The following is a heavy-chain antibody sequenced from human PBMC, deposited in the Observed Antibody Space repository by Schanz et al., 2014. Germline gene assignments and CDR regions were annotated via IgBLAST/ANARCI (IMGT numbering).Heavy chain of an antibody. Sequence: QVQLVQSGGEVKKPGASVKVSCKASGYTFVSYSMHWVRQAPGQGLEWMGRIISILGIPNYAQKFQGRVTFTADKSTSTAYMELTSLRSEDTAVYYCAGTYCSSTSCYTGYYYMDVWGKGTTVNVSS. J-gene: IGHJ6*03. CDR2: IISILGIP. CDR1: GYTFVSYS. V-gene: IGHV1-69*02. CDR3: AGTYCSSTSCYTGYYYMDV. D-gene: IGHD2-2*02.